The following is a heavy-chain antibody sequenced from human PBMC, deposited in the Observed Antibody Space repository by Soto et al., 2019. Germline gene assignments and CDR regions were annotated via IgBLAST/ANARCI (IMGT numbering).Heavy chain of an antibody. CDR1: GGSISSGGYY. V-gene: IGHV4-31*03. Sequence: SETLSLTCTVSGGSISSGGYYWRWIRQHPGKGLEWIGYIYYSGSTYYNPSLKSRVTISVDTSKNQFSLKLSSVTAADTAVYYCASRVDYDISGSYFDYWGQGTLVTVSS. D-gene: IGHD3-22*01. CDR2: IYYSGST. CDR3: ASRVDYDISGSYFDY. J-gene: IGHJ4*02.